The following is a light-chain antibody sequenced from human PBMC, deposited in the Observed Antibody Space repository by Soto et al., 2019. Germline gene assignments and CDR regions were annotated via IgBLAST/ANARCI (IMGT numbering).Light chain of an antibody. CDR1: SSDVGAYKF. CDR3: QVWDSYSDHVV. Sequence: QSALTQPASVSGSPGQSITIFCTGTSSDVGAYKFVSWYRHHPGRAPQVMIYEVTNRPSGVSSRFSGSKSGNTASLTISRVDAGDEADYFCQVWDSYSDHVVFGGGTKLTVL. CDR2: EVT. J-gene: IGLJ2*01. V-gene: IGLV2-14*01.